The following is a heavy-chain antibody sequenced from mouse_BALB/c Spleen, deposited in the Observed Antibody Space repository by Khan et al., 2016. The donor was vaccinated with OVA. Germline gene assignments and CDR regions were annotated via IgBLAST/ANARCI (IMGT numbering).Heavy chain of an antibody. CDR2: ISYSGST. D-gene: IGHD1-2*01. Sequence: EVQLQESGPGLVKPSQSLSLTCTVTGYSITSGYGWNWIRQFPGNKLEWMGYISYSGSTNYNPSLKRRIPITRDPSKNQFVLQLNTVTTEDTATYYCARTARIKYWGQGTTLTVSS. J-gene: IGHJ2*01. CDR3: ARTARIKY. V-gene: IGHV3-2*02. CDR1: GYSITSGYG.